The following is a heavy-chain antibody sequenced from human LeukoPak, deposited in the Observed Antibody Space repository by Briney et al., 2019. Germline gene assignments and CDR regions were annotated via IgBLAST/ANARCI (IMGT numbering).Heavy chain of an antibody. Sequence: SEALSLTCTVSGGSISSYYWSWIRQPAGKGLEWIGRIYTSGSTNYNPSLKSRVTISVDTSKSQFSLKLSSVTAADTAVYYCARIPGSGTYAPRDAFDIWGQGTMVSVSS. CDR3: ARIPGSGTYAPRDAFDI. CDR2: IYTSGST. CDR1: GGSISSYY. D-gene: IGHD3-10*01. J-gene: IGHJ3*02. V-gene: IGHV4-4*07.